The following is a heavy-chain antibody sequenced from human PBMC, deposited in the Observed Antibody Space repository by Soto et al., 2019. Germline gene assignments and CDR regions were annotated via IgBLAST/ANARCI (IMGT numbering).Heavy chain of an antibody. J-gene: IGHJ4*02. CDR3: AKEEVVVVPAAIDGYFDY. CDR1: GFTFSSYA. V-gene: IGHV3-23*01. D-gene: IGHD2-2*01. CDR2: ISGSGGST. Sequence: EVQLLESGGGLVQPGGSLRLSCAASGFTFSSYAMSWVRQAPGKGLEWVSAISGSGGSTYYADSVKGRFTISRDNSKNTLYLQMNSLSAEDTAVYYCAKEEVVVVPAAIDGYFDYWGQGTLVTFSS.